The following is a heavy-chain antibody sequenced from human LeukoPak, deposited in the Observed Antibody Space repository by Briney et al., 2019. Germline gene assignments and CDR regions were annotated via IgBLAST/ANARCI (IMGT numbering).Heavy chain of an antibody. J-gene: IGHJ4*02. CDR3: ARFDDYLFDY. V-gene: IGHV3-7*01. D-gene: IGHD4-11*01. CDR1: GGSISSYY. Sequence: ETLSLTCTVSGGSISSYYWSWIRQPPGKGLEWVANIKQDGSEKYYVDSVKGRFTISRDNAKNSLYLQMNSLRAEDTAVYYCARFDDYLFDYWGQGTLVTVSS. CDR2: IKQDGSEK.